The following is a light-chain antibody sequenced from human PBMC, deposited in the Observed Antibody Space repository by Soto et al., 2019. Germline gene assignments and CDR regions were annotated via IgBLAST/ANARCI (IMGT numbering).Light chain of an antibody. Sequence: EIVLTQFPGTLSLSPGERATLSCRASQSVSRNNLVWYQQRPGQPPRLLIYGASSRATGIPVRFSGSGSGTEFTLTISSLQSEDFAVYYCQQYNNWPLTFGQGTRLEIK. CDR3: QQYNNWPLT. CDR1: QSVSRNN. V-gene: IGKV3-15*01. J-gene: IGKJ5*01. CDR2: GAS.